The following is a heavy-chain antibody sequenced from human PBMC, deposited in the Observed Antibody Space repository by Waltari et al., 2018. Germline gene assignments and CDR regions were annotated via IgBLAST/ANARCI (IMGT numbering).Heavy chain of an antibody. CDR2: TWHDGTNK. Sequence: QEQLVESGGGVVQPGKSLRLSCAASGFTFSTYGMHWVRQAPGKGLEWVAFTWHDGTNKYYADSVKGRFTISRDNSKNTLYLQMNSLRAEDTAVYYCARDPARRKPYYYMDVWGKGTTVTVSS. CDR3: ARDPARRKPYYYMDV. D-gene: IGHD6-6*01. CDR1: GFTFSTYG. J-gene: IGHJ6*03. V-gene: IGHV3-33*01.